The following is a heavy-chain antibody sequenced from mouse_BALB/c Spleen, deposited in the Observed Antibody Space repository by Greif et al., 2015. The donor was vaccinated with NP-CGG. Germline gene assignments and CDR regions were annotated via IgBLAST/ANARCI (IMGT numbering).Heavy chain of an antibody. CDR3: TRRGYGNYEGYYAMDY. CDR1: GFTFSSYT. Sequence: EVKLQESGGGLVKPGGSLKLSCAASGFTFSSYTMSWVRQTPEKGLEWVATISSGGSYTYYPDSVKGRFTISRDNAKNTLYLQMSSLKSEDTAMYYCTRRGYGNYEGYYAMDYWGQGTSVTVSS. J-gene: IGHJ4*01. D-gene: IGHD2-10*02. V-gene: IGHV5-6-4*01. CDR2: ISSGGSYT.